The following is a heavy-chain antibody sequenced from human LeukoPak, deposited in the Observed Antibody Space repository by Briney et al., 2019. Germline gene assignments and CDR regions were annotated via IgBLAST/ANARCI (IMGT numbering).Heavy chain of an antibody. CDR3: ASTRLGIGGYFDY. J-gene: IGHJ4*02. V-gene: IGHV4-59*01. Sequence: PSETLSLTCTVSGDSISSYYWSWIRQPPGKGLEWIGYIYYCGSNNYNPSLKSRVAISVDTSKNQFSLKLSSVTAADTAVYYCASTRLGIGGYFDYWGQGTLVAVSS. CDR1: GDSISSYY. CDR2: IYYCGSN. D-gene: IGHD7-27*01.